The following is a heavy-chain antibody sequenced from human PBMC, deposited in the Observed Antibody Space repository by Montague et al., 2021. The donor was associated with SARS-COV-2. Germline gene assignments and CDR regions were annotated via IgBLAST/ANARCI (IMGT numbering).Heavy chain of an antibody. Sequence: SLRLSCAATGFTFSTCSMTWVRQAPGKGLEWISYISGSSGTIHYADSVKDRFTISRDNARNSLSLQMNSLRADDTAIYYCARHDSWSDYLMRTLYGMGVWGQGTTVIVSS. V-gene: IGHV3-48*04. D-gene: IGHD3-3*01. CDR3: ARHDSWSDYLMRTLYGMGV. CDR2: ISGSSGTI. CDR1: GFTFSTCS. J-gene: IGHJ6*02.